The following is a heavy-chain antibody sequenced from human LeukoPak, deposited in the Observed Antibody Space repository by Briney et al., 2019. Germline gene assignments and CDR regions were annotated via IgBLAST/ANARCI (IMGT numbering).Heavy chain of an antibody. CDR1: AGSFSGYY. J-gene: IGHJ2*01. Sequence: KPSETLSLTCAVYAGSFSGYYWSWIRQPPGKGLEWIGYIYYSGSTNYNPSLKSRVTISVDTSKNQFSLKLSSVTAADTAVYYCARLGSGYSGYDSRSLASSQRWYFDLWGRGTLVTVSS. CDR2: IYYSGST. D-gene: IGHD5-12*01. CDR3: ARLGSGYSGYDSRSLASSQRWYFDL. V-gene: IGHV4-59*08.